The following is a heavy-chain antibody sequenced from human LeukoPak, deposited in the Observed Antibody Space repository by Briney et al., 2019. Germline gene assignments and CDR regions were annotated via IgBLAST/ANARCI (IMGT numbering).Heavy chain of an antibody. Sequence: GGSLRLSCVASGFTFSRFHMHWVRQAPGKGLEWVAVISEEGSNKYYADSVKGRFTISRDNYKNTLYLQMNSLRSEDTAVYYCAIDTLIYGSGVNWVDPWGQGTVVSVS. CDR1: GFTFSRFH. D-gene: IGHD3-10*01. CDR2: ISEEGSNK. V-gene: IGHV3-30-3*01. J-gene: IGHJ5*02. CDR3: AIDTLIYGSGVNWVDP.